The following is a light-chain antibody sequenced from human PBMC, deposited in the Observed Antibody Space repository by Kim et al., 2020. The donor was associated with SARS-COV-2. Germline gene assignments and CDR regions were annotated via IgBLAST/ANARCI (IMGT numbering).Light chain of an antibody. J-gene: IGLJ2*01. CDR3: QSYDSSLSGSVV. Sequence: MVTISCTGSSSNIGAGYDVHWYQQRPGTAPKLLIYGNSNRPSGVPDRFSGSESGTSASLAITGIQAEDEADYYCQSYDSSLSGSVVFGGGTQLTVL. V-gene: IGLV1-40*01. CDR1: SSNIGAGYD. CDR2: GNS.